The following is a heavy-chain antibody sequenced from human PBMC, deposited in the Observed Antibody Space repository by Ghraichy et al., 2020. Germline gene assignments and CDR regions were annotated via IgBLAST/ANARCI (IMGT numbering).Heavy chain of an antibody. Sequence: GGNGGRRAPGRGGEWGSYISSSSSTIYYADSVKGRFTISRDNAKNSLYLQMNSLRDEDTAVYYCAREGSYGDYPIDYWGQGTLVTVSS. D-gene: IGHD4-17*01. J-gene: IGHJ4*02. CDR1: G. CDR3: AREGSYGDYPIDY. V-gene: IGHV3-48*02. CDR2: ISSSSSTI.